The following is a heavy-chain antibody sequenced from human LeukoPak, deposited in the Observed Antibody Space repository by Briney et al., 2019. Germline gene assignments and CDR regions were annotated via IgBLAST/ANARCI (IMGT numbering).Heavy chain of an antibody. CDR1: GFTFSSYW. D-gene: IGHD2-2*01. CDR3: AKGPVVVPAAPPYYYYYMDV. CDR2: INSDGSST. Sequence: GGSLRLSCAASGFTFSSYWMHWVRQAPGKGLVWVSRINSDGSSTSYADSVKGRFTISRDNSKNTLYLQMNSLRAEDTAVYYCAKGPVVVPAAPPYYYYYMDVWGKGTTVTVSS. J-gene: IGHJ6*03. V-gene: IGHV3-74*01.